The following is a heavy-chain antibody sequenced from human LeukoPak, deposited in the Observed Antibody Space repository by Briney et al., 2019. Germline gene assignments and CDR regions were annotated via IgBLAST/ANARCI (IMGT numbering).Heavy chain of an antibody. CDR1: GYTFTGYY. CDR3: ARSPHYDFWSAPGY. V-gene: IGHV1-2*02. J-gene: IGHJ4*02. Sequence: ASVKVSCKASGYTFTGYYMHWVRQAPGQGLEWMGWINPNSGGTNYAQKFQGRVTMTRDTSISTAYMELSRLRSDDTVVYYCARSPHYDFWSAPGYWGQGTLVTVSS. CDR2: INPNSGGT. D-gene: IGHD3-3*01.